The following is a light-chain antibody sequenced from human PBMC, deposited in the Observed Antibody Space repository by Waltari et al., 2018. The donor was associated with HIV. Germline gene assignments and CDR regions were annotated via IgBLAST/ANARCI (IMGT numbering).Light chain of an antibody. CDR1: SSNIGSNS. J-gene: IGLJ2*01. V-gene: IGLV1-47*01. CDR3: ATWDDSLNGVL. Sequence: SVLTQPPSASGTPGQKVTISCSGRSSNIGSNSVFWYQQLPGAAPKRLIYRDTQRPSGVPDRFSGSKSGTSASLAISGLRSEDEAVYSCATWDDSLNGVLFGGGTNLNVL. CDR2: RDT.